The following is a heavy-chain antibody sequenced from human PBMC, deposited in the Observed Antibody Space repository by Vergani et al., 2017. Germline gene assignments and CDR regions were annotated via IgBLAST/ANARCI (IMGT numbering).Heavy chain of an antibody. CDR1: GGSISSSSYY. CDR2: IYYSGIT. Sequence: QLQLQESGPGLVKPSETLSLTCTVSGGSISSSSYYWGWIRQPPGKGLEWIGSIYYSGITYYNPSLKSRVTISVDTSKNQFALKLSSVTAADTAVYYCARLGIAAAGTGGFDYWGQGTLVTVSS. J-gene: IGHJ4*02. CDR3: ARLGIAAAGTGGFDY. D-gene: IGHD6-13*01. V-gene: IGHV4-39*01.